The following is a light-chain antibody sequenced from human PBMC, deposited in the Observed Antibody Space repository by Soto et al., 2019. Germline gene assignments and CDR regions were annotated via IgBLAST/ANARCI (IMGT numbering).Light chain of an antibody. CDR3: QSYDSRLSGYV. Sequence: QSVLTQPPAVSWAPGQRVTIACTGIISNIGAGYDVHWYQQLPGTAPKLLIYGNSNRPSGVPDRFSGSKSGTSASLAITGLQAEDEADYYCQSYDSRLSGYVLGTGTKLTVL. V-gene: IGLV1-40*01. J-gene: IGLJ1*01. CDR1: ISNIGAGYD. CDR2: GNS.